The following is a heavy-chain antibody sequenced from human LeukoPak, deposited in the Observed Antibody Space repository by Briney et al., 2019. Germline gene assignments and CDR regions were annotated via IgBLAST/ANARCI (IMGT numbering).Heavy chain of an antibody. CDR1: GGSFSGYY. V-gene: IGHV4-34*01. CDR3: ARGAAGINDY. CDR2: INHSGST. Sequence: PSETLSLTCAVYGGSFSGYYWSWIRQPPGKGLEWIGEINHSGSTNYNPSLKSRVTISVDTSKNQFSLRLSSVTAADTAVYYCARGAAGINDYWGQGTLVTVSS. J-gene: IGHJ4*02. D-gene: IGHD6-13*01.